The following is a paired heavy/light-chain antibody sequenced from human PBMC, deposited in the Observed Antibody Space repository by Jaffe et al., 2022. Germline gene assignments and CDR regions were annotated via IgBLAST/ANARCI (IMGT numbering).Light chain of an antibody. J-gene: IGKJ2*01. CDR3: QQRRNWYS. CDR2: DAS. Sequence: EIVLTQSPATLSLSPGERATLSCRASQSVDYFLAWYQQKPAQAPRLLIYDASTRATGIPARFSGSGSGTDFTLTISSLEPEDFAVYYCQQRRNWYSFGQGTKLEIK. V-gene: IGKV3-11*01. CDR1: QSVDYF.
Heavy chain of an antibody. CDR3: GRDTYYDVWSGSSSGGLDI. CDR1: GFKFDGYA. J-gene: IGHJ3*02. Sequence: EVQLVESGGSLVQPGGSLRLSCVASGFKFDGYAIHWVRQAPGKGLEWVSGINFNGRGVGYADSVTGRFTISRDSAKNSVYLQMNSLRPGDTAVYYCGRDTYYDVWSGSSSGGLDIWGQGTMVTVSS. D-gene: IGHD3-3*01. V-gene: IGHV3-9*01. CDR2: INFNGRGV.